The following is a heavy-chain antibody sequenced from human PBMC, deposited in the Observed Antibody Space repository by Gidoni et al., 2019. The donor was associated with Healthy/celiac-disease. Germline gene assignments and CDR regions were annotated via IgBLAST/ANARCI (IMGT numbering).Heavy chain of an antibody. Sequence: QVQLVQSGAEVKKHGSSVKVSRKASGGTFSSYDISWVRQAPGQGLEWMGGIIPIFGTANYAQKFQGRVTITADESTSTAYMELSSLRSEDTAVYYCAREDRYSSGWYGADYWGQGTLVTVSS. V-gene: IGHV1-69*01. CDR3: AREDRYSSGWYGADY. CDR2: IIPIFGTA. J-gene: IGHJ4*02. D-gene: IGHD6-19*01. CDR1: GGTFSSYD.